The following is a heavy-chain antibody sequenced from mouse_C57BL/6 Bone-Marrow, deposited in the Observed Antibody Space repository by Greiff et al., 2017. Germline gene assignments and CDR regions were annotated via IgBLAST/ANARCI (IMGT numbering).Heavy chain of an antibody. V-gene: IGHV1-76*01. J-gene: IGHJ1*03. CDR2: IYPGSGNT. CDR1: GYTFTDYY. Sequence: VQLQQSGAELVRPGASVKLSCKASGYTFTDYYINWVKQRPGQGLEWIARIYPGSGNTYYNEKFKGKATLTAEKSSSTAYMQLSSLTSEDSAVYFCARSDYSNSYWYFDVWGTGTTVTVSS. CDR3: ARSDYSNSYWYFDV. D-gene: IGHD2-5*01.